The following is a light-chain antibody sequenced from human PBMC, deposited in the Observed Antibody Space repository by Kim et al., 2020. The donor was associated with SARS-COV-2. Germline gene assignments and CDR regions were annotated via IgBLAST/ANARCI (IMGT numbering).Light chain of an antibody. J-gene: IGLJ3*02. CDR3: QSYDSSWV. Sequence: NFMLTQPHSVSESPGKTVTISCTRSSGSIVSNYVQWYQQRPGSSPTTVIYEDNQRPSGVPDRFSGSIDSSSNSASLTISGLKTEDEADYYCQSYDSSWVFGGGTQLTVL. CDR1: SGSIVSNY. CDR2: EDN. V-gene: IGLV6-57*01.